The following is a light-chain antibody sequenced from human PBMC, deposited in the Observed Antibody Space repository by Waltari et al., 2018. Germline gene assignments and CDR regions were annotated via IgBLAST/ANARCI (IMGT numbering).Light chain of an antibody. V-gene: IGKV4-1*01. J-gene: IGKJ4*01. CDR3: QQYYNTPLT. CDR1: GSVLYRSNNKNH. CDR2: WAS. Sequence: DIVMTPSPESLAVSLGERATIRCKTSGSVLYRSNNKNHLAWYQQKPGQPPRLLLYWASTRESGVPDRFIVSGSETDFTLTVTSLQAEDVAVYYCQQYYNTPLTFGGGTKVEVK.